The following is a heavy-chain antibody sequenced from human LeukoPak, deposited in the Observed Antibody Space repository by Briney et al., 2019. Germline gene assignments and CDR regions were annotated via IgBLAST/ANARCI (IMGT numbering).Heavy chain of an antibody. J-gene: IGHJ4*02. CDR1: GFTFSSYD. D-gene: IGHD3-9*01. Sequence: GGSLRLSCAASGFTFSSYDLHWVRQATGQLLEWFSAIGTAGDTYYPGSVKGRFTISRENAKNSLYLQMNSLRAGDTVVFYCEKTAYEILTGQPIFDYWGQGTLVTVSS. V-gene: IGHV3-13*01. CDR3: EKTAYEILTGQPIFDY. CDR2: IGTAGDT.